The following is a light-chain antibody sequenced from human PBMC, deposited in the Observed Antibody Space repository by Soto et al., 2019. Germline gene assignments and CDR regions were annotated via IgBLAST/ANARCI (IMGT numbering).Light chain of an antibody. CDR3: SSYAGSNHYV. Sequence: QSALTQPPSASGSPGQSVTISCTGTSSDVGGHNYVSWYQQHPGKAPKLMIYEVSKRPSGVPDRFSGSKSGNTASLTVSGLQAEDEADYYCSSYAGSNHYVFGTGTKVTVL. J-gene: IGLJ1*01. CDR2: EVS. CDR1: SSDVGGHNY. V-gene: IGLV2-8*01.